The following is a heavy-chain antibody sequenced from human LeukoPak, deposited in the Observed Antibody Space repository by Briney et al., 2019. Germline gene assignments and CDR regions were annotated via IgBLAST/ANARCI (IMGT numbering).Heavy chain of an antibody. Sequence: GGSLRLSCSASGFTFSNYAMQWVRQAPGKGLEYVSAISSNGGRTNYADSVKGRFTISRDNSKNTLYVQMSSLRTEDTAVYYCVACRYYDSSGYYYDYRGQGTLVTVSS. V-gene: IGHV3-64*05. CDR2: ISSNGGRT. J-gene: IGHJ4*02. CDR1: GFTFSNYA. D-gene: IGHD3-22*01. CDR3: VACRYYDSSGYYYDY.